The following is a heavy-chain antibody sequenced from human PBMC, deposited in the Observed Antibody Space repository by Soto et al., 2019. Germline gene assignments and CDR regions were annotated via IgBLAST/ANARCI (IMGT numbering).Heavy chain of an antibody. CDR2: IKSKTDGGTT. D-gene: IGHD2-2*01. CDR1: GFTFSNAW. CDR3: TTAGQLLRQYYFDY. V-gene: IGHV3-15*01. J-gene: IGHJ4*02. Sequence: EVQLVESGGGLVKPGGSLRLSCAASGFTFSNAWMSWVRQAPGKGLEWVGRIKSKTDGGTTDYAAPVKGRFTISRDDSKNTLYLQMNSLKTEDTAVYYRTTAGQLLRQYYFDYWGQGTLVTVSS.